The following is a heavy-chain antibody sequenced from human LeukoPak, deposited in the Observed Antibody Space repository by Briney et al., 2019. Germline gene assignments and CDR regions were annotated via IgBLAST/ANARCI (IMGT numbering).Heavy chain of an antibody. CDR2: INPNSGGT. CDR3: ARDQAYGSGSYHLAFDI. D-gene: IGHD3-10*01. CDR1: GYTFTGYY. V-gene: IGHV1-2*04. J-gene: IGHJ3*02. Sequence: ASVKVSCKASGYTFTGYYMHWVRQAPGQELEWMGWINPNSGGTNYAQKFQGWVTMTRDTSISTAYMELSRLRSDDTAVYYCARDQAYGSGSYHLAFDIWGQGTMVTVSS.